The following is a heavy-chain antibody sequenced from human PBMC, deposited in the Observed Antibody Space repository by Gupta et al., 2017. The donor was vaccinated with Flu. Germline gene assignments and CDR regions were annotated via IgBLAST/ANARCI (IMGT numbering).Heavy chain of an antibody. J-gene: IGHJ6*03. CDR1: SDYA. CDR3: TSYRTTTWYYMDG. V-gene: IGHV3-49*04. CDR2: IRSRVFGGET. Sequence: EVQLVESGGGLVQPGRSLRLSCRTSSDYAMSWVRQAPGKGLEWLGFIRSRVFGGETQYAGSVEDRFTISRDDSKSIVYLQMNSLKTEDTAVYYCTSYRTTTWYYMDGWGKGTTVTVS. D-gene: IGHD1/OR15-1a*01.